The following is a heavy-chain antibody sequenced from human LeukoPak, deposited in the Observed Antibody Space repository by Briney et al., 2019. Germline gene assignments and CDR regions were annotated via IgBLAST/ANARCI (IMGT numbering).Heavy chain of an antibody. CDR1: GFTFGSYW. Sequence: GGSLRLSCAASGFTFGSYWMSWVRLAPGKGLEWVAKIKQDGSEKYYVDSVKGRFTTSRDSAKNSLYLQMNSLRAEDTAVYYCARDVIVATKPYYFDYWGQGTLVTVSS. CDR2: IKQDGSEK. CDR3: ARDVIVATKPYYFDY. D-gene: IGHD5-12*01. J-gene: IGHJ4*02. V-gene: IGHV3-7*03.